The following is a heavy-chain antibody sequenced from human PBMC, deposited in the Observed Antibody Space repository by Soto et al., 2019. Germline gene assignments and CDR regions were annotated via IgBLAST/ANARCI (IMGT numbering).Heavy chain of an antibody. CDR1: GGSFSGYY. J-gene: IGHJ6*02. Sequence: SETLSLTCAVYGGSFSGYYWSWIRQPPGKGLEWIGEINHSGSTNYNPSLKSRVTISVDTSKNQFSLKLSSVTAADTAVYYCASGSRRSYYYGMDVWGQGTTVTVSS. CDR3: ASGSRRSYYYGMDV. CDR2: INHSGST. V-gene: IGHV4-34*01.